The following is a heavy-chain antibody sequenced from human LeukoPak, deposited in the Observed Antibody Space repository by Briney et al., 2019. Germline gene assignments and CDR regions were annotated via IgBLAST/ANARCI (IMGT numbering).Heavy chain of an antibody. D-gene: IGHD4-17*01. CDR1: GFTFSRYW. CDR3: ARVPTVTFFDY. CDR2: IKQDGSEK. V-gene: IGHV3-7*01. J-gene: IGHJ4*02. Sequence: PGGSLRLSCAASGFTFSRYWMSWVRQAPGKGLEWVANIKQDGSEKDYVDSVKGRFTISRDNAKNSLYLQMNSLTAEDTAVYYCARVPTVTFFDYWGQGTLVTVSS.